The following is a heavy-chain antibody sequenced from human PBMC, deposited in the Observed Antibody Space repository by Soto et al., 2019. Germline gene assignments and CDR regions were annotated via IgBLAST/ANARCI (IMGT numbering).Heavy chain of an antibody. J-gene: IGHJ3*02. CDR1: GFTFSSFG. D-gene: IGHD3-3*02. CDR2: IWHDGTFT. Sequence: QVQLVESGGGVVQSGRSPRLSCAASGFTFSSFGMHWVRQAPGKGLEWVALIWHDGTFTHFADSVKGRFTISRANSKNMLYLQMNSLRADDTAVYYCARDRHFRGGPDDIWGQGTMVTVSS. CDR3: ARDRHFRGGPDDI. V-gene: IGHV3-33*01.